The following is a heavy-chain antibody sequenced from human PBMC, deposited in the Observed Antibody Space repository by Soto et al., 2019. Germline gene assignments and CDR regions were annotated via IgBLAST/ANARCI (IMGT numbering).Heavy chain of an antibody. D-gene: IGHD3-9*01. J-gene: IGHJ4*02. Sequence: EVQLVESGGGLVQTGRSLRLSCAASGFTFDGYAMHWVRQVPGKGLEWVSGLSWNSGSGGYADSVKGRFTISRDNAKSSLFLEMNSLRPEDTALYFCARGRSPDWLWFFEYWGQGTLVTVSS. V-gene: IGHV3-9*01. CDR1: GFTFDGYA. CDR2: LSWNSGSG. CDR3: ARGRSPDWLWFFEY.